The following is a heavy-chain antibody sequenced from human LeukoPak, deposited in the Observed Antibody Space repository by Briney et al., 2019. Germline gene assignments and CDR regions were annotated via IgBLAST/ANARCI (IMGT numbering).Heavy chain of an antibody. CDR3: AKDEGTRDYYYYYYYGMDL. D-gene: IGHD3-22*01. CDR2: ILYDGSNI. J-gene: IGHJ6*02. Sequence: TGRSLRLSCEASGFTFSSYGMHWVRQAPGKGLEWVAFILYDGSNIHYGDSVKGRFTISRDNSKNTLYLQMNSLRVEDTAVYYCAKDEGTRDYYYYYYYGMDLWGQGTTATVSS. CDR1: GFTFSSYG. V-gene: IGHV3-30*18.